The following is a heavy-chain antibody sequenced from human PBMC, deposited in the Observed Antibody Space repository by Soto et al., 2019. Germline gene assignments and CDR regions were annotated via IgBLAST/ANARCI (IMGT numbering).Heavy chain of an antibody. CDR3: AKDLLRPGRAYGMDV. CDR1: GFTFSTYG. Sequence: QVQLVESGGGVVQPGRSLRLSCAASGFTFSTYGMHWVRQAPGKGLEWVAVISYDGSNKYSADSVKGRFTISRDNSKNTLYLQMNSLRPEDTAVYYCAKDLLRPGRAYGMDVWGQGTTVTVSS. CDR2: ISYDGSNK. D-gene: IGHD6-25*01. J-gene: IGHJ6*02. V-gene: IGHV3-30*18.